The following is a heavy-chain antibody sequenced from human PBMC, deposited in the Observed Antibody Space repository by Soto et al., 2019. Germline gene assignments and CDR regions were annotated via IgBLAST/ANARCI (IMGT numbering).Heavy chain of an antibody. CDR3: ATGVIWIGYFTVDS. CDR2: FIPVYRTL. V-gene: IGHV1-69*13. J-gene: IGHJ4*02. Sequence: GAPVKVSCKASGGSFGNSAINWVRQTTGQGLEWLGGFIPVYRTLNYAQKFQGRVTITADESTGTAYMTLSSLASDDTAVYYCATGVIWIGYFTVDSWGQGTRVTSPQ. D-gene: IGHD3-3*01. CDR1: GGSFGNSA.